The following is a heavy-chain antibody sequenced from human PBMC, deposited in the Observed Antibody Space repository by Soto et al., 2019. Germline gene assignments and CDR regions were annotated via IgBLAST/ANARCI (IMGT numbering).Heavy chain of an antibody. CDR1: GYTFSSYA. J-gene: IGHJ4*02. CDR2: INAGYGNT. V-gene: IGHV1-3*01. D-gene: IGHD7-27*01. CDR3: ARDTGDGTFDF. Sequence: ASVTVSCKASGYTFSSYAMHWVRQAPGQRLEWMGWINAGYGNTKSSQKFQDRVTISRDTSASTAYMELTSLRSEDTAVYYCARDTGDGTFDFWGQGTLVTVSS.